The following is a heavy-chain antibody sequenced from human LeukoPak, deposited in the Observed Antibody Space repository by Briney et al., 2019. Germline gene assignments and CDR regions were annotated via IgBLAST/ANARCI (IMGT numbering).Heavy chain of an antibody. V-gene: IGHV3-30*18. CDR3: AKDHSSGWYFDY. J-gene: IGHJ4*02. Sequence: PGGSLRLSCAASGFTFSSYGMHWVRQAPGKGLEWVAVISFDGSNSYYANSVKGRFTISRDNSKNTTYLQMNSLRAEDTAVYYCAKDHSSGWYFDYWGQGTLVTVSS. CDR2: ISFDGSNS. CDR1: GFTFSSYG. D-gene: IGHD6-19*01.